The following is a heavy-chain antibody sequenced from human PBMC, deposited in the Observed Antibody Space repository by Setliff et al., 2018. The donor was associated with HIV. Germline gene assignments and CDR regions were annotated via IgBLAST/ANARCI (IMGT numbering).Heavy chain of an antibody. J-gene: IGHJ2*01. V-gene: IGHV4-39*01. D-gene: IGHD3-3*01. CDR2: IYYSGST. Sequence: SETLSLTCTVSGGSITSSNYYWGCIRQTPGKGLEWIGTIYYSGSTYYNPSLRSRVTISVDTSKNQFSLKLSSVTAADTAIYYCARHPGFWSGLWYFDLWGRGTLVTVPQ. CDR1: GGSITSSNYY. CDR3: ARHPGFWSGLWYFDL.